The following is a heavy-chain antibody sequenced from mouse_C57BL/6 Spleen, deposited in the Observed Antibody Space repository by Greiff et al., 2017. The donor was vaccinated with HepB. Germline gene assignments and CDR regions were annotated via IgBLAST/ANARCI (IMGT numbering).Heavy chain of an antibody. V-gene: IGHV1-81*01. D-gene: IGHD1-1*01. J-gene: IGHJ1*03. CDR2: IYPRSGNT. Sequence: VQLQQSGAELARPGASVKLSCKASGYTFTSYGISWVKQRTGQGLEWIGEIYPRSGNTYYNEKFKGKATLTADKSSSTAYMELRSLTSEDSAVYFCARKGSSYDWYFDVWGTGTTVTVSS. CDR3: ARKGSSYDWYFDV. CDR1: GYTFTSYG.